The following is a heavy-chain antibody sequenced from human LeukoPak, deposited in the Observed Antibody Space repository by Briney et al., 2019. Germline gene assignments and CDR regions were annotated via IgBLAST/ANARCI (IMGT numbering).Heavy chain of an antibody. CDR2: ISGSGGST. J-gene: IGHJ6*02. CDR3: ANPRAGYGGNKDYGMDA. CDR1: RFTFSSYA. V-gene: IGHV3-23*01. D-gene: IGHD4-23*01. Sequence: GGSLRLSCAASRFTFSSYAMSWVRQAPGKGLEWVSAISGSGGSTYYADSVKGRFTISRDNSKNTLYLQMNSLRAEDTAVYYCANPRAGYGGNKDYGMDAWGQGTTVTVSS.